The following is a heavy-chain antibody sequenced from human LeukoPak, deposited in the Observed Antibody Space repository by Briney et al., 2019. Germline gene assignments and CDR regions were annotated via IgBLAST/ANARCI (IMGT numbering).Heavy chain of an antibody. CDR2: IYYSGST. V-gene: IGHV4-31*03. CDR3: ARGSSIAARLWFDY. CDR1: GGSISSGGYY. J-gene: IGHJ4*02. Sequence: KPSETLSLTCTVSGGSISSGGYYWSWIRQHPGKGLEWIGYIYYSGSTYYNPSLKSRVTISVDTSKNQFSLKLSSVTAADTAVHYCARGSSIAARLWFDYWGQGTLVTVSS. D-gene: IGHD6-6*01.